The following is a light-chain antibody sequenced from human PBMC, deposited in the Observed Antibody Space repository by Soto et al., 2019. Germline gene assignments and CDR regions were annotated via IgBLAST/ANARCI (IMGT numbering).Light chain of an antibody. J-gene: IGKJ1*01. CDR2: DAT. Sequence: EIVLTQSPVTLSLSPGERATLSCRASQSVTTYLAWYQQKPGQAPRLLIYDATNRATGIPARFSGSGSGTDFTLTISSLQPEDFAAYYCQQRSNWPPRITFGQGTKVDIK. CDR3: QQRSNWPPRIT. CDR1: QSVTTY. V-gene: IGKV3-11*01.